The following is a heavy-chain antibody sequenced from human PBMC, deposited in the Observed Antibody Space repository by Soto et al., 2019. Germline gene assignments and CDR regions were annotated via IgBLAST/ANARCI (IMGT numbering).Heavy chain of an antibody. CDR3: ARDRGGDYPDY. CDR1: GFTFSSYW. V-gene: IGHV3-7*01. D-gene: IGHD4-17*01. CDR2: IKQDGSEK. J-gene: IGHJ4*02. Sequence: EVQLVESGGGLVQPGGSLRPSCAASGFTFSSYWMSWVRQAPGKGLEWVANIKQDGSEKYYVDSVKGRFTISRDNAKNSLYLQMNSLRAEDTAVYYCARDRGGDYPDYWGQGTLVTVSS.